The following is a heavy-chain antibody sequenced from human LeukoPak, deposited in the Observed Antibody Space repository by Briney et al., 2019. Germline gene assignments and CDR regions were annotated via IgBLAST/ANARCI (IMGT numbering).Heavy chain of an antibody. Sequence: SETLSLTCTVSGGSISSGSYYWSWIRQPAGQGLEWIGRIYTSGSTNYNPSLKSRVTISVDTSKNQFSLKLSSVTAADTAVYYCARGRGVVVPAAIGDFDYWGQGTLVTVSS. V-gene: IGHV4-61*02. CDR1: GGSISSGSYY. J-gene: IGHJ4*02. D-gene: IGHD2-2*02. CDR3: ARGRGVVVPAAIGDFDY. CDR2: IYTSGST.